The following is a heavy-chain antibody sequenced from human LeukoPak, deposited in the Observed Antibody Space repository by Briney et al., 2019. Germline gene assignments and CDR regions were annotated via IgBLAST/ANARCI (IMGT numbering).Heavy chain of an antibody. Sequence: ETLSLTCAVYGGSFSGYYWSWIRQPPGKGLEWIGEINHSGSTNYNPSLKSRATIFVDTSKNQFSLKLSSLTAADTAVYYCARLLWFGESPLFDYWGQGTLVTVSS. J-gene: IGHJ4*02. D-gene: IGHD3-10*01. V-gene: IGHV4-34*01. CDR3: ARLLWFGESPLFDY. CDR1: GGSFSGYY. CDR2: INHSGST.